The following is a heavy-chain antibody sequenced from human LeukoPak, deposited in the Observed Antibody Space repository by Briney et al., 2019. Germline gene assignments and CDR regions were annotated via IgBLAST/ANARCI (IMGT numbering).Heavy chain of an antibody. J-gene: IGHJ3*02. V-gene: IGHV3-33*01. CDR3: ARGHSSGWYSAFDI. Sequence: GTSLRLSCAASGFTFSSYGMHWVRQAPGKGLEWVAVIWYDGSNKYYADSVKGRFTISRDNSKNTLYLQMNSLRAEDTAVYYCARGHSSGWYSAFDIWGQGTMVTVSS. CDR1: GFTFSSYG. CDR2: IWYDGSNK. D-gene: IGHD6-19*01.